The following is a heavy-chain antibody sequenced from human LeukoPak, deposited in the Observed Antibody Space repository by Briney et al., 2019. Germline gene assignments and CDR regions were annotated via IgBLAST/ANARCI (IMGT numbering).Heavy chain of an antibody. J-gene: IGHJ4*02. CDR3: ARGYGSGSYYAY. Sequence: SETLSLTCTVSGGSISSSSYYWGWIRQPPGKGLEWIGSIYYSGSTYYNPSLKSRVTISVDTSKNQFSLKLNSVTAADTAVYYCARGYGSGSYYAYWGQGTLVTVSS. CDR2: IYYSGST. CDR1: GGSISSSSYY. V-gene: IGHV4-39*07. D-gene: IGHD3-10*01.